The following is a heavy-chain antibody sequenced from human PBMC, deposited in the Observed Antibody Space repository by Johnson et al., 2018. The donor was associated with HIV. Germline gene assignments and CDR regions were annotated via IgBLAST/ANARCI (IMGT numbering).Heavy chain of an antibody. V-gene: IGHV3-7*03. CDR1: GFTFSTYW. CDR3: ARGAWIRWLQSGAVDI. D-gene: IGHD5-24*01. J-gene: IGHJ3*02. CDR2: IKQVGSKK. Sequence: VQLVESGGGLVQPGGSLRLSCAASGFTFSTYWMRWVRQAPGKGMEWVATIKQVGSKKYYADSVKGRFTISRDNAKNALYLQMNRLRAEDTAVNYCARGAWIRWLQSGAVDIWGQGTMVTVSS.